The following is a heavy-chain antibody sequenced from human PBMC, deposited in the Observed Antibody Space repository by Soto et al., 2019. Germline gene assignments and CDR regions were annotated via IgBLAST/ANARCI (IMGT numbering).Heavy chain of an antibody. D-gene: IGHD3-10*01. Sequence: QVQLVQSGAEVKKPGASVKVSCKASGYTFTSYDINWVRQATGQGLEYMGWMNPNSGNTGNAQKFQGRVTMTRNNSISTAYMELSSLRSDATAVYYCARERGRYGMDAWGQGTSVTVSS. CDR2: MNPNSGNT. CDR1: GYTFTSYD. CDR3: ARERGRYGMDA. V-gene: IGHV1-8*01. J-gene: IGHJ6*02.